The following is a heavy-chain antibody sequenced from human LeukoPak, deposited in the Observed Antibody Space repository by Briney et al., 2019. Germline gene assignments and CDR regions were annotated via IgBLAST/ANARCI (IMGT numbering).Heavy chain of an antibody. V-gene: IGHV3-30*15. D-gene: IGHD5-18*01. CDR2: VSYDGSNK. CDR3: ARARVRGYSYGSSDY. J-gene: IGHJ4*02. CDR1: GFSFGYYA. Sequence: GSLRLSCAASGFSFGYYAMHWGRQAPGKGLEWVAAVSYDGSNKNYEDSVKGRFTISRDNSKNTLYLQMSSLRVEDTAVYYCARARVRGYSYGSSDYWGQGILVTVSS.